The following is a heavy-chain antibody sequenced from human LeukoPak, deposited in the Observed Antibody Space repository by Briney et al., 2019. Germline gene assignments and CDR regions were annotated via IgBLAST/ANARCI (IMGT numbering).Heavy chain of an antibody. CDR3: ARVGLGYCSSTSCYARSYYYYYYMDV. Sequence: GASVKVSCKASGYTFTSYGISWVRQAPGQGLEWMGWISAYNGNTNYAQKLQGRVTMTTDTSTSTAYMEQRSLRSDDTAVYYCARVGLGYCSSTSCYARSYYYYYYMDVWGKGTTVTISS. CDR1: GYTFTSYG. J-gene: IGHJ6*03. CDR2: ISAYNGNT. D-gene: IGHD2-2*01. V-gene: IGHV1-18*01.